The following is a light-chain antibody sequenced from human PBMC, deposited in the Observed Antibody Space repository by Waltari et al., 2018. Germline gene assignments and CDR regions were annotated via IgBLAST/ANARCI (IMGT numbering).Light chain of an antibody. CDR2: WAS. V-gene: IGKV4-1*01. Sequence: DIVVSQSPDSPSVSLGERATITCTSSQSVLYRSSNKNFLAWYQQKPGQPPKLLIYWASTRESGVPDRFSGSGSGTDFTLTISSLQAEDVAVYYCQQYYSTIFTFGPGTKVDIK. J-gene: IGKJ3*01. CDR3: QQYYSTIFT. CDR1: QSVLYRSSNKNF.